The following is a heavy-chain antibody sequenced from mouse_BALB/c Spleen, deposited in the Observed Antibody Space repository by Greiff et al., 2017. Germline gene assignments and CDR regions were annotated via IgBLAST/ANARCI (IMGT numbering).Heavy chain of an antibody. D-gene: IGHD2-14*01. CDR3: VEGRYDSFAY. CDR1: GFTFSSFG. CDR2: ISSGSSTI. Sequence: EVQLQESGGGLVQPGGSRKLSCAASGFTFSSFGMHWVRQAPEKGLEWVAYISSGSSTIYYADTVKGRFTISRDNPKNTLFLQMTSLRSEDTAMYYCVEGRYDSFAYWGQGTLVTVSA. V-gene: IGHV5-17*02. J-gene: IGHJ3*01.